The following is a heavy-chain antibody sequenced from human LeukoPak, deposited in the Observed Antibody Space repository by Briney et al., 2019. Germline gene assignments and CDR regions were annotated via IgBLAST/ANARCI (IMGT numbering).Heavy chain of an antibody. D-gene: IGHD6-13*01. V-gene: IGHV1-2*02. CDR2: INPNSGGT. Sequence: GASVKVSCKASGYTFTGYYMHWVRQAPGQGLEWMGWINPNSGGTNYAQKFQGRVTMTRDTSISTAYMELSRLRSDDTAVYYCARLLHSSSWYGDPYFDYWGQGTLVTVSS. CDR3: ARLLHSSSWYGDPYFDY. CDR1: GYTFTGYY. J-gene: IGHJ4*02.